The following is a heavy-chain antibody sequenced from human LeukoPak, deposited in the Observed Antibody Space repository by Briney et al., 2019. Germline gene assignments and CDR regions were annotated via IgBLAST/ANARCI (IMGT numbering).Heavy chain of an antibody. D-gene: IGHD1-26*01. Sequence: GGSLRLSCAPSGFTFSSYLMSWVRQGPGKGLVWVSRIKSDGGSTNYADSVEGRFTICRDNAKNTVYLQMNSLRGEDTAVYYCARGGSPPEALGDAFDIWGQGTLVTVSS. CDR3: ARGGSPPEALGDAFDI. CDR2: IKSDGGST. CDR1: GFTFSSYL. J-gene: IGHJ3*02. V-gene: IGHV3-74*01.